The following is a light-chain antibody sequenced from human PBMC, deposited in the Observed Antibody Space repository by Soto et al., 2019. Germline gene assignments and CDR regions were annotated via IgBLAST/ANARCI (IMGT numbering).Light chain of an antibody. CDR1: QSVSNNY. V-gene: IGKV3-20*01. CDR3: QQYGYSFWT. CDR2: GAS. J-gene: IGKJ1*01. Sequence: EIVLTQSPATLSLSPGETATLSCRASQSVSNNYLAWYQEKPGQAPRLLIYGASSRATGIPDRFSGSGSGTDYTLTISRLEPEDFAVYYCQQYGYSFWTFGQGTKVDIK.